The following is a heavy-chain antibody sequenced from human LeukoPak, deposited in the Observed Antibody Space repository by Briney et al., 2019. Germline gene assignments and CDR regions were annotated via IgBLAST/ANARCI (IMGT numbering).Heavy chain of an antibody. CDR2: MNPNSGNT. CDR1: GYTFNRYG. CDR3: ASGGWLHENGFDY. D-gene: IGHD5-24*01. Sequence: ASVKVSCKASGYTFNRYGISWVRQAPGQGLEWMGWMNPNSGNTGYAQKFQGRVTMTRNTSISTAYMELSSLRSEDTAVYYCASGGWLHENGFDYWGQGTLVTVSS. J-gene: IGHJ4*02. V-gene: IGHV1-8*01.